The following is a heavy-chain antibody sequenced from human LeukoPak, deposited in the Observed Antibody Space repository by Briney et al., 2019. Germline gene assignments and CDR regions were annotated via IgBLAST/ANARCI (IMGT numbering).Heavy chain of an antibody. V-gene: IGHV3-11*04. CDR1: GFTFSDCY. Sequence: TGGSLRLSCAASGFTFSDCYVSWIRQAPGKGLEWVSYISSSGSTIYYADSVKGRFTISRDNAKNSLYLQMNSLRAEDTAVYYCAGGAGPDYYYYMDVWGKGTTVTVSS. CDR3: AGGAGPDYYYYMDV. CDR2: ISSSGSTI. D-gene: IGHD4/OR15-4a*01. J-gene: IGHJ6*03.